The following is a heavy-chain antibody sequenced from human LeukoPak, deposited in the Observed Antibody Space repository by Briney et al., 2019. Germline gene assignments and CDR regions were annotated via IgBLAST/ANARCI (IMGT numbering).Heavy chain of an antibody. CDR2: IYPGDSDT. CDR3: ARGRGVFGGVMSYYFDY. V-gene: IGHV5-51*01. CDR1: GYTFSSSW. J-gene: IGHJ4*02. Sequence: GESLKISCLASGYTFSSSWLGWVRQMPGKGLEWMGIIYPGDSDTRYSPSVQGQVTISAGNSIVTAYLQWSSLKASDTAMYYCARGRGVFGGVMSYYFDYWGQGTLVTVSS. D-gene: IGHD3-16*01.